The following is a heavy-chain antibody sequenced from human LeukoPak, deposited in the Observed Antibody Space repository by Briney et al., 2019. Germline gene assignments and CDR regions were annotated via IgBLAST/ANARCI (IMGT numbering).Heavy chain of an antibody. CDR3: ARDRV. CDR2: ISSSSTYI. V-gene: IGHV3-21*01. CDR1: GFTFSSYT. Sequence: PGGSLRLSCAAPGFTFSSYTMNWVRQAPGKGLEWVSSISSSSTYIYYADSVKGRFTISRDNAKNSVHLQMNSLRADDTAVYYCARDRVGGQGTLVTVSS. J-gene: IGHJ4*02.